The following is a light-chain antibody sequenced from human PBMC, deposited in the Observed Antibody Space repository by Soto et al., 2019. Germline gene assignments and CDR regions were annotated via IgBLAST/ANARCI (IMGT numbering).Light chain of an antibody. Sequence: DVQMTQSPSTLSASIGDRVTITCRASQSVNNWLAWFQQKPGKAPNLLISMTSTLESGVPSRFSGSGSGTDFTLTINSLQPDDFATYYCQQYDNFPRTFGQGTKVEI. CDR1: QSVNNW. CDR3: QQYDNFPRT. J-gene: IGKJ1*01. V-gene: IGKV1-5*03. CDR2: MTS.